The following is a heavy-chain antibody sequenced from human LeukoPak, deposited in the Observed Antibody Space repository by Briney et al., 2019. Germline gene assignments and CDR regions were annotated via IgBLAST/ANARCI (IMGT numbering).Heavy chain of an antibody. J-gene: IGHJ3*02. CDR2: VNPNNGDT. D-gene: IGHD3-22*01. CDR3: ARDFYDSSGNGAFDI. CDR1: GYRFTGHY. V-gene: IGHV1-2*02. Sequence: GATVKVSCKASGYRFTGHYMHWVRQAPGQGLEWMGWVNPNNGDTKYAQKFQGRVTMTRDTSITTFYIELSRLESDDTAVYYCARDFYDSSGNGAFDIWGQGTTVTVSS.